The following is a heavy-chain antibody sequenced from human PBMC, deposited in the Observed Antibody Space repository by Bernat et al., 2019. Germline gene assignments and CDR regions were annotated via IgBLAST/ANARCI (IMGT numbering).Heavy chain of an antibody. Sequence: QVQLVESGGGLVKPGGSLRLSCAASGFTFSDYYMSWIRQAPGKGLEWVSYISTSSSSTNYADSVKGRFTISRDNDKNSLYLQMNSLRAEDTAVYYCARARGYCSGGSCYYDFDYWGQGTLVTVSS. D-gene: IGHD2-15*01. J-gene: IGHJ4*02. CDR1: GFTFSDYY. CDR2: ISTSSSST. CDR3: ARARGYCSGGSCYYDFDY. V-gene: IGHV3-11*05.